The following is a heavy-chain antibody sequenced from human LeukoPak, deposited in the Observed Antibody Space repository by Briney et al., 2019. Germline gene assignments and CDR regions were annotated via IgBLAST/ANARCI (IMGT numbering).Heavy chain of an antibody. J-gene: IGHJ3*02. V-gene: IGHV1-18*01. CDR2: ISAYNGYT. Sequence: ASVKVSCKASDYTFTSYGFSWVRQAPGQGLEWMGWISAYNGYTNYAQNLQGRVTMTTDTSTSTAYMELRSLRSDDTAVYYCARAYLTLGYCSSTGCYPDAFDIWGQGTMVTVSS. D-gene: IGHD2-2*01. CDR1: DYTFTSYG. CDR3: ARAYLTLGYCSSTGCYPDAFDI.